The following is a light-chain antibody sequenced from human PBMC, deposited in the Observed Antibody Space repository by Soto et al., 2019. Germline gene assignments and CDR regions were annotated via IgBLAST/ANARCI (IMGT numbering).Light chain of an antibody. Sequence: IQLTQSPSSLSASVGDRVTITCRASQGSSSYLAWYQQKPVKAPKLLIYAVSTLQNGVPSTFSGSGSGTSFTLTITSLQPEEFATYYGQQIHSDPLTVGGGTKVKIQ. CDR1: QGSSSY. CDR3: QQIHSDPLT. CDR2: AVS. J-gene: IGKJ4*01. V-gene: IGKV1-9*01.